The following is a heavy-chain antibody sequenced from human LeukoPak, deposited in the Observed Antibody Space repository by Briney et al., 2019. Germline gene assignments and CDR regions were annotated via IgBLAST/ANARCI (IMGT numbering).Heavy chain of an antibody. J-gene: IGHJ4*02. CDR1: GGSISSYY. CDR3: ARVKREERQLDY. D-gene: IGHD6-25*01. Sequence: PSETLSLTCTVSGGSISSYYWSWIRQPPGKGLEWIGYIYYSGSTNYNPSLKSRVAISVDTSKNQFSLKLSSVTAADTAVYYCARVKREERQLDYWGQGTLVTVSS. V-gene: IGHV4-59*08. CDR2: IYYSGST.